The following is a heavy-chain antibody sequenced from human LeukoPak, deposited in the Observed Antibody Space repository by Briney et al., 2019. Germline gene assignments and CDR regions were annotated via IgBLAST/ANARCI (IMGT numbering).Heavy chain of an antibody. CDR2: INHSGST. V-gene: IGHV4-34*01. CDR1: GGSFSGYY. D-gene: IGHD3-10*01. Sequence: PSETLSLTCAVYGGSFSGYYWSWVRQPPGKGLEWIGEINHSGSTNYNPSLKSRVTISVDTSTNQFSLKLSSVTAADTAAYYCARGVRGVIIFFARKNWFDPWGQGTLVTVSS. J-gene: IGHJ5*02. CDR3: ARGVRGVIIFFARKNWFDP.